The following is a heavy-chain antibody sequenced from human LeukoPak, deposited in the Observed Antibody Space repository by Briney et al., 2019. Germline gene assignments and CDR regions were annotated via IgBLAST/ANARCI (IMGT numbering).Heavy chain of an antibody. D-gene: IGHD1-26*01. Sequence: GGSLRLSCAASDFSFSNYGMHWVRQAPGKGLEWVAVILYDGNNKHYAESVKGRFTISRDNSNNMLYLQMNSLRPEDTAVYYCAKDRPFRSGLNGPHYYYGMDVWGQGTTVTVSS. CDR1: DFSFSNYG. CDR3: AKDRPFRSGLNGPHYYYGMDV. J-gene: IGHJ6*02. V-gene: IGHV3-30*18. CDR2: ILYDGNNK.